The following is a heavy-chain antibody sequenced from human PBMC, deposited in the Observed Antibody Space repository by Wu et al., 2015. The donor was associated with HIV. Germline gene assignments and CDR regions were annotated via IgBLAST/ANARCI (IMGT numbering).Heavy chain of an antibody. V-gene: IGHV1-2*02. D-gene: IGHD6-13*01. CDR3: ARGGSSLPGYSYYYGMDV. Sequence: QVQLVQSGAEVKKPGASVKVSCKASGYTFTCYYMYWVRQAPGQGLEWMGWINPNSGGTNYAQKFQGRVTMTRDTSISTAYMELSRLTSDDTAVYYCARGGSSLPGYSYYYGMDVWGQGTTVTVSS. J-gene: IGHJ6*02. CDR2: INPNSGGT. CDR1: GYTFTCYY.